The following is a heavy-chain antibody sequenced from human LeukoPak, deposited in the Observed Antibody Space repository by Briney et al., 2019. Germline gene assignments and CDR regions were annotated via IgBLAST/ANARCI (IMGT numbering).Heavy chain of an antibody. Sequence: SETLSLTCAVYGGSFSGYYWSWIRQPPGEGLEWIGEINPSGSTNYNPSLKSRVTISVDTSKNQFSLKLSSVTAADTAVYYCARHYGSGSYYAYWGQGTLVTVSS. CDR2: INPSGST. V-gene: IGHV4-34*01. D-gene: IGHD3-10*01. CDR1: GGSFSGYY. J-gene: IGHJ4*02. CDR3: ARHYGSGSYYAY.